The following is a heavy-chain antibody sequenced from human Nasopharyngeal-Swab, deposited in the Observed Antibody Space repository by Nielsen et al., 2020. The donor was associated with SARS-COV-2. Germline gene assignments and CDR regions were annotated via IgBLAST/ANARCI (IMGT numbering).Heavy chain of an antibody. CDR1: GFNFRNSA. CDR2: ISISGVTT. D-gene: IGHD1-26*01. V-gene: IGHV3-23*01. J-gene: IGHJ4*02. CDR3: ARAQASGVGASRF. Sequence: GESLKISCEVSGFNFRNSAMSWVRQAPGKGLEWVSGISISGVTTYYAESVKGRFTISRDNSKNTVYLQMSSMRAEDTALYYCARAQASGVGASRFWGLGTLAAVSS.